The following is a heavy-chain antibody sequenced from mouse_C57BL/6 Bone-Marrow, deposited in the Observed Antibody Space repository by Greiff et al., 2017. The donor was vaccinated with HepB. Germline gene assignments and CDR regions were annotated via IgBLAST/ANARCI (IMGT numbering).Heavy chain of an antibody. J-gene: IGHJ1*03. CDR1: GYTFTSYG. V-gene: IGHV1-81*01. CDR2: IYPRSGNT. Sequence: QVQLKESGAELARPGASVKLSCKASGYTFTSYGISWVKQRTGQGLEWIGEIYPRSGNTYYNEKFKGKATLTADKSSSTAYMELRSLTSEDSAVYFCARTPPYYYGSSYWYFDVWGTGTTVTVSS. CDR3: ARTPPYYYGSSYWYFDV. D-gene: IGHD1-1*01.